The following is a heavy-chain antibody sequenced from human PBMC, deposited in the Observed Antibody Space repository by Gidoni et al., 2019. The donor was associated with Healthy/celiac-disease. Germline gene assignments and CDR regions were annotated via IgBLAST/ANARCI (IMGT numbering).Heavy chain of an antibody. J-gene: IGHJ3*02. V-gene: IGHV1-24*01. CDR3: ATDRPSYYYDSSGLGAFDI. D-gene: IGHD3-22*01. Sequence: QLVQSGAEVKKPGASVKVSCKVSGSTLTELSMHWVRQAHGKGLEWMGCFDPEDGETIYAQKFQGRVTMTEDTSTDTAYIELSSLRSEDTAVYYCATDRPSYYYDSSGLGAFDIWGQGTMVTVSS. CDR1: GSTLTELS. CDR2: FDPEDGET.